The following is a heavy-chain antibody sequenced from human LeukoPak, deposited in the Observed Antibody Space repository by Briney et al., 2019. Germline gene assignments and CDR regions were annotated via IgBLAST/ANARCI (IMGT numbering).Heavy chain of an antibody. J-gene: IGHJ6*02. CDR1: GFTFSDYS. CDR2: ISSSSSYI. Sequence: GGSLRLSCAASGFTFSDYSMNWVRQAPGEGLEWVSSISSSSSYIYYADSVKGRFTISRDNAKNSLYLQMNSLRAEDTAVYYCARTTFYHGSGSAPTLYNYGMDVWGQGTTVTVSS. V-gene: IGHV3-21*01. D-gene: IGHD3-10*01. CDR3: ARTTFYHGSGSAPTLYNYGMDV.